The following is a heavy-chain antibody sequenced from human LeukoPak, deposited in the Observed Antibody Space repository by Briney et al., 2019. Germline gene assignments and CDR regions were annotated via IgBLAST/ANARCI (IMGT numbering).Heavy chain of an antibody. V-gene: IGHV1-2*02. Sequence: ASVKVSCKASGYTFTGYYMHWVRQAPGQGLEWMGWINPNSGGTNYAQKFQGRVTITRDTSISTAYMELSRLRSDDTAVYYCARVKYYYDSPSAFDIWGQGTMVTVSS. J-gene: IGHJ3*02. CDR2: INPNSGGT. CDR1: GYTFTGYY. D-gene: IGHD3-22*01. CDR3: ARVKYYYDSPSAFDI.